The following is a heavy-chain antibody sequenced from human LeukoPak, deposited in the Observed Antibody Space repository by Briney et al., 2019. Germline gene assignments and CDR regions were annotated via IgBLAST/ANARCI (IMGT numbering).Heavy chain of an antibody. J-gene: IGHJ5*02. CDR3: ARGYSNWFDP. V-gene: IGHV3-13*01. CDR2: IGTAGDT. D-gene: IGHD6-13*01. Sequence: GGSLRLSCAASGFTFSSYDMHWVRQATGKGLEWVSAIGTAGDTYYPGSVKGRFTISRENAKNSLYLQMNSLRAGDTAVYYCARGYSNWFDPWAREPWSPSPQ. CDR1: GFTFSSYD.